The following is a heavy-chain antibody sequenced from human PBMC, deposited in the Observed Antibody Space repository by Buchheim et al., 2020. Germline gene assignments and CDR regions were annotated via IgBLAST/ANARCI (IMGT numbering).Heavy chain of an antibody. J-gene: IGHJ5*02. Sequence: QLQLQESGPGLVKPSETLSLTCNVSGDSISRDNYYWGWIRQPPGKGLEWIGSMYYSGNTFYNPSLKSRVTIPVHTSNNHISLKVKSVTAADTAVYYCARGYSYGYSYFDPWGQGTL. CDR2: MYYSGNT. CDR3: ARGYSYGYSYFDP. V-gene: IGHV4-39*07. CDR1: GDSISRDNYY. D-gene: IGHD5-18*01.